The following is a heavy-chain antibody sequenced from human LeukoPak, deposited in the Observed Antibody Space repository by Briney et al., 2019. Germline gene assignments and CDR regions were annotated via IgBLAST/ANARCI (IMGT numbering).Heavy chain of an antibody. CDR3: AKITHSAYDPSDNCFDP. V-gene: IGHV3-23*01. Sequence: QTGGSPRLSCAASGFTFSSYAMSWVRQAPGKGLEWVSAISGGGSATYYADSVKGRFTISRDNSKNTLYLQMNSLRAEDTAVYSCAKITHSAYDPSDNCFDPWGQGTLVTVSS. CDR1: GFTFSSYA. D-gene: IGHD5-12*01. J-gene: IGHJ5*02. CDR2: ISGGGSAT.